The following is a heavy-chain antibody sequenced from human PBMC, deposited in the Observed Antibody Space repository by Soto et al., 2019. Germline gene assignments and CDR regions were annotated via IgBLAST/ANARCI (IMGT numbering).Heavy chain of an antibody. CDR3: ASRGYCSSTSCIYGMDV. CDR1: GYTFTSYD. V-gene: IGHV1-8*01. J-gene: IGHJ6*02. Sequence: ASVKVSCKASGYTFTSYDINWVRQATGQGLEWMGWMNPNSGNTGYAQKFQGRVTMTRNTSISTAYMELSSLRSEDTAVYYCASRGYCSSTSCIYGMDVWGQGTTVTSP. D-gene: IGHD2-2*01. CDR2: MNPNSGNT.